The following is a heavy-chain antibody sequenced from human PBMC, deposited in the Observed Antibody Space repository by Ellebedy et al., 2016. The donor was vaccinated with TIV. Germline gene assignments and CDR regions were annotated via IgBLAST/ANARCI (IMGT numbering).Heavy chain of an antibody. Sequence: SVKVSXKASGGTFSNNAISWVRQAPGQGLEWMGRIIPIFGTAKHVEKFQGRVTITADESTTTAYMELSSLTSEDTAIYYCAKSRDPDPGNFGDHGLDVWGQGTTVTVSS. CDR1: GGTFSNNA. CDR3: AKSRDPDPGNFGDHGLDV. D-gene: IGHD3-10*01. V-gene: IGHV1-69*13. J-gene: IGHJ6*02. CDR2: IIPIFGTA.